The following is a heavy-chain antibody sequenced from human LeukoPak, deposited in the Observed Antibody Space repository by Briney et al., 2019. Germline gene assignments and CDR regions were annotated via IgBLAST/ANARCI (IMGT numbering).Heavy chain of an antibody. D-gene: IGHD5-18*01. J-gene: IGHJ3*01. CDR2: ISGSGGST. CDR3: AKDRRDSAMANDAFDL. V-gene: IGHV3-23*01. Sequence: GGSLRLSCAASVFTFSSYSMSWVRQAPGEGLEWVSAISGSGGSTYYADSVKGRFSISKDNSKNALYLQMNSLRAGDTALYYCAKDRRDSAMANDAFDLWGQGTMVTVSS. CDR1: VFTFSSYS.